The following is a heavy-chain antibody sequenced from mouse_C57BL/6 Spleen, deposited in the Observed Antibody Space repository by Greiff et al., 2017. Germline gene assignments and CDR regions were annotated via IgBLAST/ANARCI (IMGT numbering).Heavy chain of an antibody. V-gene: IGHV1-15*01. J-gene: IGHJ1*03. D-gene: IGHD4-1*02. CDR2: IDPETGGT. CDR1: GYTFTDYE. Sequence: QVQLQQSGAELVRPGASVTLSCKASGYTFTDYEMHWVKQTPVHGLEWIGAIDPETGGTAYNQKFKGKAILTADKSSSTAYMELRSLTSEDSAVYYCTSNWVRYFDVWGTGTTVTVSS. CDR3: TSNWVRYFDV.